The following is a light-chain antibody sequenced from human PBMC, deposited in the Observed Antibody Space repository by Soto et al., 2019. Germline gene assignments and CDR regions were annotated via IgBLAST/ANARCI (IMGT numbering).Light chain of an antibody. J-gene: IGKJ1*01. V-gene: IGKV3-15*01. CDR1: QSVSSN. CDR2: GAS. Sequence: EIVMTQSPATLSVSPGERATLSCRASQSVSSNLAWYQQKPGQAPRLFIYGASTRATGIPARFSGSGSGTDLPLTISSLLSEDFAVYYCQRYNNGPQTFGQGTRVNIK. CDR3: QRYNNGPQT.